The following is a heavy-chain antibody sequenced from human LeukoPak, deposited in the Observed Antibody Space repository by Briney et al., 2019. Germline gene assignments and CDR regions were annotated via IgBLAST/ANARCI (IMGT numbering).Heavy chain of an antibody. Sequence: PGGSLRLSCAASGFTFSNALMNWVRQAPGKGLEWVGRIKSKTDVGTTDYAAPVKGRLSISRADSNNTLYLQTNRLKTENTAVYYCTTGHGDYVRPDAFDIWGQGTMVTVSS. D-gene: IGHD4-17*01. J-gene: IGHJ3*02. CDR2: IKSKTDVGTT. CDR1: GFTFSNAL. CDR3: TTGHGDYVRPDAFDI. V-gene: IGHV3-15*01.